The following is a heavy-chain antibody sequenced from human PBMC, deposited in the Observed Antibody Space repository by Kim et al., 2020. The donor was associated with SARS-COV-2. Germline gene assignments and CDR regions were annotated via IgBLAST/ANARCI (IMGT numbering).Heavy chain of an antibody. V-gene: IGHV3-64D*06. J-gene: IGHJ6*02. CDR3: VKAVPYSSSWSYYYYGMDI. Sequence: GGSLRLSCSASGFTFSSYAMHWVRQAPGKGLEYVSAISSNGGSTYYADSVKGRFTISRDNSKNTLYLQMSSLRAEDTAVYYCVKAVPYSSSWSYYYYGMDIWGQGTTVTVSS. CDR1: GFTFSSYA. CDR2: ISSNGGST. D-gene: IGHD6-6*01.